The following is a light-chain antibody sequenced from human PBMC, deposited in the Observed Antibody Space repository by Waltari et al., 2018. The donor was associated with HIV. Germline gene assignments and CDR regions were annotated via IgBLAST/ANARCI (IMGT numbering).Light chain of an antibody. Sequence: QSVLTQPPSVSGAPGQRVTISCTGGSSNIGEPYDVHWYQQFQGTAPKLLIYGSTNRPAVVPDRFAVSKAGTPASLAITGLQAEDEADYYCQSYDNSLGVVFGGGTKLTVL. V-gene: IGLV1-40*01. CDR2: GST. CDR1: SSNIGEPYD. J-gene: IGLJ2*01. CDR3: QSYDNSLGVV.